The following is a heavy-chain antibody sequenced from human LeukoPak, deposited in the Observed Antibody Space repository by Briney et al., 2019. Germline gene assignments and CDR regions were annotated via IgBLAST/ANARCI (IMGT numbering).Heavy chain of an antibody. J-gene: IGHJ4*02. Sequence: GGSLRLSCAASGFIVSFNYMTWVRQAPGKGLEWVAVISYDGSNKYYADSVKGRFTISRDNSKNTLYLQMNSLRAEDTAVYYCARDSYYYDKAGYFDYWGQGTLVTVSS. D-gene: IGHD3-22*01. CDR2: ISYDGSNK. CDR1: GFIVSFNY. V-gene: IGHV3-30-3*01. CDR3: ARDSYYYDKAGYFDY.